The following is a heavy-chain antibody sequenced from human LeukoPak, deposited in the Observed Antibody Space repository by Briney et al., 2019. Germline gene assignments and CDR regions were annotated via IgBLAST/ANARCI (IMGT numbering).Heavy chain of an antibody. CDR3: ARAGGYASSWAY. CDR1: GFTFSSYL. Sequence: GGSLRLSCAASGFTFSSYLMSWVRQAPGKGLEWVANIKQGGSEKIHVDSVKGRFTISRDNAKNSLELQMNSLRDEDTAVYYCARAGGYASSWAYWGQGTLVTDSS. CDR2: IKQGGSEK. D-gene: IGHD5-12*01. V-gene: IGHV3-7*01. J-gene: IGHJ4*02.